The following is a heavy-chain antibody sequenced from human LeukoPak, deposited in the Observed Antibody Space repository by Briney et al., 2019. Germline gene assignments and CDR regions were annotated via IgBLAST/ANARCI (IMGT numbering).Heavy chain of an antibody. D-gene: IGHD4-17*01. CDR2: VFHSGST. CDR3: ARGRRGLRRTWGDYYMDV. J-gene: IGHJ6*03. CDR1: GGSISSSKW. Sequence: PSGTLSLTCAVSGGSISSSKWWSWLRQPPGKGLEWIGEVFHSGSTNYNPSLKSRVTISVDKSKNQFSLRLNSVTAADTAVYYCARGRRGLRRTWGDYYMDVWGKGTTVTVSS. V-gene: IGHV4-4*02.